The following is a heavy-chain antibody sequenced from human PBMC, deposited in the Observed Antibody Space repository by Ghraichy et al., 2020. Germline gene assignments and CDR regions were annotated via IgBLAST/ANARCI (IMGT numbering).Heavy chain of an antibody. CDR2: IYYSDST. V-gene: IGHV4-30-4*01. CDR3: ARRSSRSSSRGNYYFDS. J-gene: IGHJ4*02. D-gene: IGHD6-6*01. CDR1: GGSFSSVDYY. Sequence: SETLSLTCTVSGGSFSSVDYYWTWIRQSPGKGLEWIGYIYYSDSTYYNPSLRSRVFISIDTSKNQFSLNLNSVTAADTAVYYCARRSSRSSSRGNYYFDSWGQGTLVTVSS.